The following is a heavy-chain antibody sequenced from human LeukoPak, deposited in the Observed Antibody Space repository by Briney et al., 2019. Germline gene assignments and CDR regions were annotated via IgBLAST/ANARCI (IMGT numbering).Heavy chain of an antibody. V-gene: IGHV1-69*04. J-gene: IGHJ1*01. CDR3: ARDARYYYDSSGPALRGYFQH. D-gene: IGHD3-22*01. CDR1: GGTFSSYA. Sequence: ASVKVSCKASGGTFSSYAISWVRQAPGQGLEWMGRIIPILGIANYAQKFQGRVTITADKSTSTAHMELSSLRSEDTAVYYCARDARYYYDSSGPALRGYFQHWGQGTLVTVSS. CDR2: IIPILGIA.